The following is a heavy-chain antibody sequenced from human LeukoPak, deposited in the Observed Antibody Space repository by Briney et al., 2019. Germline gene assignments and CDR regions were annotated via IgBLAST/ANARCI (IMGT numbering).Heavy chain of an antibody. J-gene: IGHJ3*02. Sequence: GGSLRLSCTVSGFTFSSYWMSWVRQAPGKGLEWVANINQGGSDKSYVDSVKGRFTVSRDNAKKSLYLQMNSLRAEDTAVYYCARVRDPRQYYYDNSGYRNAFDIWGQGTMVTVSS. D-gene: IGHD3-22*01. CDR3: ARVRDPRQYYYDNSGYRNAFDI. V-gene: IGHV3-7*01. CDR2: INQGGSDK. CDR1: GFTFSSYW.